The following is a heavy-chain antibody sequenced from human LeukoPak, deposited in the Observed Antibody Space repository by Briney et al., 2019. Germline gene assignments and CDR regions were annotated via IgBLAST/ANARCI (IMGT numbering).Heavy chain of an antibody. CDR2: MNPNSGNT. Sequence: ASVKVSCKASGYTFTSYDINWVRQATGQGLEWMGWMNPNSGNTGYAQKFQGRVTMTRNTSISTAYMELSSLRSEDTAVYYCARTGVRGVILKRRDYYYYYMDVWGKGTTVTISS. D-gene: IGHD3-10*01. J-gene: IGHJ6*03. V-gene: IGHV1-8*01. CDR1: GYTFTSYD. CDR3: ARTGVRGVILKRRDYYYYYMDV.